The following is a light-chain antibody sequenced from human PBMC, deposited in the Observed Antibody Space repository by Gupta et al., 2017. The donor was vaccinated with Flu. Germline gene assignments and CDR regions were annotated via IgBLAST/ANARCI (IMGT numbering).Light chain of an antibody. J-gene: IGKJ2*01. V-gene: IGKV1-39*01. CDR1: QNIRNY. CDR3: QHSYTPPYN. Sequence: SVGDRVTITCQASQNIRNYVNWYQQKPGRAPRVLIFGISNLQSGVPSRFSGRGSGTDFTLTINGLQPEDFATYYCQHSYTPPYNFGQGTRLEIK. CDR2: GIS.